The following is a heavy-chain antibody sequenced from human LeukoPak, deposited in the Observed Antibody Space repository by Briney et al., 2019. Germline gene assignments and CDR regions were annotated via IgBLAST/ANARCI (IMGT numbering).Heavy chain of an antibody. Sequence: ASVKVSCKASGYIFTNYGISWVRQAPGQGLEWMAWINPYNGNTNYAQKFQGRVTMTRDTSTSTVYMELSSLRSEDTAVYYCARGPLGWLQSNWFDPWGQGTLVTVSS. V-gene: IGHV1-18*01. J-gene: IGHJ5*02. D-gene: IGHD5-24*01. CDR3: ARGPLGWLQSNWFDP. CDR1: GYIFTNYG. CDR2: INPYNGNT.